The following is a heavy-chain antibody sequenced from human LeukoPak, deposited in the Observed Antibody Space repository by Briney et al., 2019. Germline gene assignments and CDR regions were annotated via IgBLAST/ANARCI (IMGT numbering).Heavy chain of an antibody. D-gene: IGHD6-13*01. CDR2: IRYDGSNK. CDR1: GFTFSSYG. CDR3: AKDPGSSSWSYYYYMDV. V-gene: IGHV3-30*02. Sequence: GGSLRLSYAASGFTFSSYGMHWVRQAPGKGLEWVAFIRYDGSNKYYADSVKGRFTISRDNSKNTLYLQMNSLRAEDTAVYYCAKDPGSSSWSYYYYMDVWGKGTTVTISS. J-gene: IGHJ6*03.